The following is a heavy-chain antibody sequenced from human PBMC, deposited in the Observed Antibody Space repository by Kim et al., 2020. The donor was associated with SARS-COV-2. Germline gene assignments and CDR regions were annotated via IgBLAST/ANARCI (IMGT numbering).Heavy chain of an antibody. CDR3: AKSPDTAMVSGDWYFDL. D-gene: IGHD5-18*01. Sequence: GGSLRLSCAGSGFTFSSYAMSWVRQAPGKGLEWVSSISGSGISTYYADSMKGRFTISRDNSKNTLNLQVNSLRAEDTAVYYCAKSPDTAMVSGDWYFDLWGRGTLVTASS. CDR1: GFTFSSYA. CDR2: ISGSGIST. J-gene: IGHJ2*01. V-gene: IGHV3-23*01.